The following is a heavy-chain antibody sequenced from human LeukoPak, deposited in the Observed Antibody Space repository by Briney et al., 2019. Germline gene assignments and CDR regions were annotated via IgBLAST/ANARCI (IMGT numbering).Heavy chain of an antibody. CDR1: GFTFKNYW. CDR3: VRYLPQAGDSYDY. Sequence: PGGSLSLSCAASGFTFKNYWMHWVRQAPGTGLVWVSRIDHDGSGTSYADSVKGRFTVSRDNAKSTLYLQMNTLRAEDTAVYYCVRYLPQAGDSYDYWGQGTLVTVSS. CDR2: IDHDGSGT. V-gene: IGHV3-74*01. J-gene: IGHJ4*02. D-gene: IGHD1-14*01.